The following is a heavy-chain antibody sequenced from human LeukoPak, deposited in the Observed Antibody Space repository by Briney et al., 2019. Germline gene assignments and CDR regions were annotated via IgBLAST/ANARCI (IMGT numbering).Heavy chain of an antibody. CDR1: GYTFTSYG. D-gene: IGHD3-16*01. CDR3: ARDRVRRAGWYVLGTPFDF. Sequence: GASVKVSCKASGYTFTSYGISWVRQAPGQGLEWMGWISAYNGNTNYAQKLQGRVTMTTDTSTSTAYMELRSLRSDDTAVYYCARDRVRRAGWYVLGTPFDFWGQGTLVTVSS. J-gene: IGHJ4*02. CDR2: ISAYNGNT. V-gene: IGHV1-18*01.